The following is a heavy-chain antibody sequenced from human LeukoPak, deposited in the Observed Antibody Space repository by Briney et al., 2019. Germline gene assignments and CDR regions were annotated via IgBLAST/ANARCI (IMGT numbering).Heavy chain of an antibody. J-gene: IGHJ6*03. CDR2: IYYSGST. D-gene: IGHD2-15*01. Sequence: SETLSLTCTVSGGSISSSSYYWGWIRQPPGKGLEWIGSIYYSGSTYYNPSLKSRVTISVDTSKNQFSLKLSSVTAADTAVYYCARLGLVAATLNYYYYMDVWGKGTTVTVSS. V-gene: IGHV4-39*07. CDR1: GGSISSSSYY. CDR3: ARLGLVAATLNYYYYMDV.